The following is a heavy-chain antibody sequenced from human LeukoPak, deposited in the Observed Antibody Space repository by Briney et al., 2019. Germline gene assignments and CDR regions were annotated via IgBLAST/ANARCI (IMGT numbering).Heavy chain of an antibody. D-gene: IGHD2-21*01. CDR1: GFTFSSYA. CDR2: ISGSGGST. Sequence: GGSLRLSCAASGFTFSSYAMSWVRQAPGQGLEWVSAISGSGGSTYYADSVKGRFTISRDNSKNTLYLQMNSLRAEDTATYYCATAPYSHDYFDYWGQGTLVAVSS. J-gene: IGHJ4*02. V-gene: IGHV3-23*01. CDR3: ATAPYSHDYFDY.